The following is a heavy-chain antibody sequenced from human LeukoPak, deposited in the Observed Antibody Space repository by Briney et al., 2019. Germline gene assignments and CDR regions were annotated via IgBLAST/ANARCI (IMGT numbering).Heavy chain of an antibody. J-gene: IGHJ3*02. Sequence: GGSLRLSCAASGFTFSSYGMHWVRQAPGKGLEWVAVISYDGSNKYYADSVKGRFTISRDNSKNTLYLQMNSLRAEDTAVYYCAKDRARIVRYAFDIWGQGTMVTVSS. V-gene: IGHV3-30*18. CDR1: GFTFSSYG. CDR3: AKDRARIVRYAFDI. D-gene: IGHD1-26*01. CDR2: ISYDGSNK.